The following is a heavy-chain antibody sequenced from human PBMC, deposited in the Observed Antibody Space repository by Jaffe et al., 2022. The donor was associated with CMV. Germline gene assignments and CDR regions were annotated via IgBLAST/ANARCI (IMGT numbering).Heavy chain of an antibody. CDR2: IYYSGST. Sequence: QVQLQESGPGLVKPSETLSLTCTVSGGSISSYYWSWIRQPPGKGLEWIGYIYYSGSTNYNPSLKSRVTISVDTSKNQFSLKLSSVTAADTAVYYCARQGVLRYSRDDAFDIWGQGTMVTVSS. CDR1: GGSISSYY. D-gene: IGHD3-9*01. CDR3: ARQGVLRYSRDDAFDI. J-gene: IGHJ3*02. V-gene: IGHV4-59*08.